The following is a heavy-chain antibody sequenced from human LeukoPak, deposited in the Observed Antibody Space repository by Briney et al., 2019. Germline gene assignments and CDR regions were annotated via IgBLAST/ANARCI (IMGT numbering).Heavy chain of an antibody. V-gene: IGHV3-43*02. CDR2: ISGDGGST. CDR3: AKGQQRYYYDSSGYTFDY. J-gene: IGHJ4*02. D-gene: IGHD3-22*01. CDR1: GFTFDDYA. Sequence: GGSRRLSCAASGFTFDDYAMHWVRQAPGKGLEWVSLISGDGGSTYYADSVKGRFTISRDNSKNSLYLQMNSLRTEDTALYYCAKGQQRYYYDSSGYTFDYWGQGTLVTVSS.